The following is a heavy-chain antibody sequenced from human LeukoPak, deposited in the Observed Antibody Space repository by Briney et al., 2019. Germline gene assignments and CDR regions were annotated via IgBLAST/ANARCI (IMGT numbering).Heavy chain of an antibody. CDR1: GFTFSSYA. Sequence: PGGSLRLSCAASGFTFSSYAMSWVRQAPGEGLEWVSAISGSGGSTYYADSVKGRFTISRDNSKNTLYLQMNSLRAEDTAVYYCAKDFGSSWLNWFDPWGQGTLVTVSS. D-gene: IGHD6-13*01. J-gene: IGHJ5*02. CDR3: AKDFGSSWLNWFDP. CDR2: ISGSGGST. V-gene: IGHV3-23*01.